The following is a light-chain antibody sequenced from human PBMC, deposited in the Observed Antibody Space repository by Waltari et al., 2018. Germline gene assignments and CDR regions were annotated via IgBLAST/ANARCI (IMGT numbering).Light chain of an antibody. CDR3: QSYDSSLSGWV. J-gene: IGLJ3*02. V-gene: IGLV1-40*01. CDR1: SSNIGAGYD. Sequence: QSVLTQPPSVSGAPGQRVTISCTGSSSNIGAGYDVPWYQQFPGTAPNLLIYGNSNRPSGVPDRFSGSKSGTSASLAITGLQAEDEADYYCQSYDSSLSGWVFGGGTKLTVL. CDR2: GNS.